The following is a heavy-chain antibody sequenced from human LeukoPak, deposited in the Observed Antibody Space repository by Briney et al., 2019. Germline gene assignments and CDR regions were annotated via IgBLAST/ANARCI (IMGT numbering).Heavy chain of an antibody. CDR3: GGKFPGAAYYFDS. V-gene: IGHV3-23*01. CDR2: ISDSGRYI. J-gene: IGHJ4*02. CDR1: DFTFSSYD. D-gene: IGHD2-21*01. Sequence: GGSLRLSCVASDFTFSSYDMTWVRQAPGKGLEWVASISDSGRYIFSADSMRGRFTISRDNSAKTLYLEIYSLRVDDTATYFCGGKFPGAAYYFDSWGQGTLVADSS.